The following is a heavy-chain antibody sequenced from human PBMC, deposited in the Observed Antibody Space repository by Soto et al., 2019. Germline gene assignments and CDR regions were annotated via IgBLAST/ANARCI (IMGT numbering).Heavy chain of an antibody. J-gene: IGHJ4*02. Sequence: PSETLSLTCAVSGGSINSSNWWNWVRQPPGKGLEWIGEIYHSGSTYYKPSLKSRVAMSVDTSKNQFSLKLTSATAADTAVYYCARRDWSGSTAHFYFDYWGQGVLVTVSS. V-gene: IGHV4-4*02. CDR3: ARRDWSGSTAHFYFDY. CDR1: GGSINSSNW. D-gene: IGHD3-9*01. CDR2: IYHSGST.